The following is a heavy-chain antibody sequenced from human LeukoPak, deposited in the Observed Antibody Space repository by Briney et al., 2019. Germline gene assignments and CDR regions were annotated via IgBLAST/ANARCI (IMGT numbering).Heavy chain of an antibody. CDR2: ISYSGST. J-gene: IGHJ5*02. D-gene: IGHD1-1*01. CDR1: GFTFSSYA. V-gene: IGHV4-59*01. Sequence: GSLRPSCAASGFTFSSYAMNWIRQPPGKGLEWIGYISYSGSTNFNPSLKSRVTISVDTSKNQFSLKLSSVTAADTAVYYCAREGTAGTNLNWFDPWGQGTLVTVSS. CDR3: AREGTAGTNLNWFDP.